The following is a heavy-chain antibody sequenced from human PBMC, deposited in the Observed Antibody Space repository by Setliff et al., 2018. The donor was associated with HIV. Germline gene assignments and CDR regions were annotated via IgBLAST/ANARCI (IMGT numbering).Heavy chain of an antibody. D-gene: IGHD3-3*01. CDR2: IYYSGST. Sequence: SETLSLTCTVSGGSISSSSYYWGWIRQPPGKGLDWIGSIYYSGSTYYNPSLKSRVTISVDTSKNQFSLELSSVTAADTALYYCARTITTFGVIGRGGRMDVWGKGTTVTVSS. CDR1: GGSISSSSYY. V-gene: IGHV4-39*01. J-gene: IGHJ6*04. CDR3: ARTITTFGVIGRGGRMDV.